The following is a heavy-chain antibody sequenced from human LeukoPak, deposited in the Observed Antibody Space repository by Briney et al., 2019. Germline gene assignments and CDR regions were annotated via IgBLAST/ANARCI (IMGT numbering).Heavy chain of an antibody. D-gene: IGHD6-6*01. CDR2: IKQDGSEK. Sequence: GGSLRLSCAASGFTFSSYWMSWVRQAPGKGLEWVANIKQDGSEKYYVDSVKGRFTISRDNAKNSLYLQMNSLRAEDTAVYYCARQRSSSYHYFDYWGQGTLVTVSS. CDR3: ARQRSSSYHYFDY. V-gene: IGHV3-7*01. CDR1: GFTFSSYW. J-gene: IGHJ4*02.